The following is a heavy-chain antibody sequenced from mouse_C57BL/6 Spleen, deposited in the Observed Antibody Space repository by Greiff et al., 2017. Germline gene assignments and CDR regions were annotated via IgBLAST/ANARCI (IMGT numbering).Heavy chain of an antibody. V-gene: IGHV1-15*01. CDR3: TRREDWAFDY. CDR1: GYTFTDYE. J-gene: IGHJ2*01. CDR2: IDPATGGT. D-gene: IGHD4-1*01. Sequence: VQLQQSGAELVRPGASVTLSCKASGYTFTDYEMHWVKQTPVHGLEWIGAIDPATGGTAYNQKFKGKATLTADKSSSTAYMELRSLTSEDSAVYYCTRREDWAFDYWGQGTTLTVSS.